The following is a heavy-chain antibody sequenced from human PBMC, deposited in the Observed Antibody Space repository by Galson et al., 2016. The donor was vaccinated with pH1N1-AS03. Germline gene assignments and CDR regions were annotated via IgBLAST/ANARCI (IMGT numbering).Heavy chain of an antibody. CDR3: ARGLHNSGSGDDAFDI. CDR2: INNDGSRT. D-gene: IGHD6-19*01. Sequence: SLRLSCAASGFTITTYWMDWVRQVPGKGLVWVSRINNDGSRTFYADSVKGRFTISRDNAKNTLDLQMNSLRAEDTAMYYCARGLHNSGSGDDAFDIWGQGTMVTVSS. V-gene: IGHV3-74*01. CDR1: GFTITTYW. J-gene: IGHJ3*02.